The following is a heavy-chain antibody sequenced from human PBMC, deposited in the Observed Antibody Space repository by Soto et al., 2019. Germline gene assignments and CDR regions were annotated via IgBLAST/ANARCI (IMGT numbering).Heavy chain of an antibody. D-gene: IGHD3-16*01. V-gene: IGHV1-69*06. CDR2: IIPILDTP. J-gene: IGHJ3*02. Sequence: QVQLVQSGAEMKKPGSSVKVSCKASGGSFSSYAISWVRQAPGQGLEWMGGIIPILDTPNYAQKFQGRVTIIADKSTSTAYMDLSSLRSEDTAVYYCARGYSYGGLPFSDGFEIWGQGTIVTVSS. CDR1: GGSFSSYA. CDR3: ARGYSYGGLPFSDGFEI.